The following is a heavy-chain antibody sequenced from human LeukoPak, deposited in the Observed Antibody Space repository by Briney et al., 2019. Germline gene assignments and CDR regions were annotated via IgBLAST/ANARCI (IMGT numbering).Heavy chain of an antibody. Sequence: PGGSLRLSCAASGFTFSSYGMHWVRQAPGKGLEWVAVIWYDGSNKYYADSVKGRFTISRDNSKNTLNLQMNSLRAEDTAVYYCARSPRGDFWSGYLDYGMDVWGQGTTVTVSS. J-gene: IGHJ6*02. CDR2: IWYDGSNK. D-gene: IGHD3-3*01. CDR3: ARSPRGDFWSGYLDYGMDV. CDR1: GFTFSSYG. V-gene: IGHV3-33*01.